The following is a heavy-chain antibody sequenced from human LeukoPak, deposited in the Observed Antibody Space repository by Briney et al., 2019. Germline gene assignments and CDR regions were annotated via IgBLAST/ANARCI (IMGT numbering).Heavy chain of an antibody. CDR2: IYYSGGT. Sequence: LRLSCAASGFTVSSNFMSWVRQHPGKGLEWIGYIYYSGGTYYNPSHKSRVTISVDTSKNQFSLKLSSVTAADTAVYYCAVYSGSYYFDYWGQGTLVTVSS. J-gene: IGHJ4*02. CDR3: AVYSGSYYFDY. V-gene: IGHV4-31*02. CDR1: GFTVSSNF. D-gene: IGHD1-26*01.